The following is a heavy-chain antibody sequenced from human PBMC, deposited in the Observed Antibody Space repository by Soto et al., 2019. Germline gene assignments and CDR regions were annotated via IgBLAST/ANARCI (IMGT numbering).Heavy chain of an antibody. V-gene: IGHV4-34*01. D-gene: IGHD5-12*01. CDR3: ARGSGYDYRVGFDY. CDR2: INHSGST. Sequence: SETLSLTCAVYGGPFSGYYWSWIRQPPGKGLEWIGEINHSGSTNYNPSLKSRVTISVDTSKNQFSLKLSSVTAADTAVYYCARGSGYDYRVGFDYWGQGTLVTVSS. CDR1: GGPFSGYY. J-gene: IGHJ4*02.